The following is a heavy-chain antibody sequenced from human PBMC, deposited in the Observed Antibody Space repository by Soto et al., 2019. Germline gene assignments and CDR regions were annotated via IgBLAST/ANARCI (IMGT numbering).Heavy chain of an antibody. D-gene: IGHD1-20*01. J-gene: IGHJ4*02. V-gene: IGHV3-30*18. CDR3: AKSPRITGTFDY. Sequence: PGGSLRLSCAASGFTFSNYGMHWVRQAPGKGLEWVAVISYDGSNKYYADSVKGRSTISRDNSKNTLYLQMNSLRGEDTAVYYCAKSPRITGTFDYWGQGTLVTVSS. CDR2: ISYDGSNK. CDR1: GFTFSNYG.